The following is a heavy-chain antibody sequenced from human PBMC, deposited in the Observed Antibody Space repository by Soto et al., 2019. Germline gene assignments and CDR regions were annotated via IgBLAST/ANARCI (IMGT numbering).Heavy chain of an antibody. J-gene: IGHJ6*02. CDR2: IIPIFGTA. D-gene: IGHD2-21*02. CDR1: GGTFSSYA. V-gene: IGHV1-69*12. CDR3: ASGDLEVGYYYYGMDV. Sequence: QVQLVQSGAEVKKPGSSVKVSCKASGGTFSSYAISWVRQAPGQGLEWMGGIIPIFGTANYAQKFQGRVTITADESTGTAYMELSSLRSEDTAVYYCASGDLEVGYYYYGMDVWGQGTTVTVSS.